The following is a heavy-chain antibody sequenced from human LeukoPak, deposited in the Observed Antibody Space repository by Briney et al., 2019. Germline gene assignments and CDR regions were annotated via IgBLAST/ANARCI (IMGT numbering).Heavy chain of an antibody. J-gene: IGHJ1*01. CDR2: IFTTGVT. V-gene: IGHV3-66*03. Sequence: GGSLRLSCDASGFSVSSDYMTWFRQAPGKGLEFVSVIFTTGVTNYPDSVKGRFFISRNSSKNMLYLQMTSLRPEDTAIYYCARDQGVTVTGWGQGTMVTVSS. CDR3: ARDQGVTVTG. D-gene: IGHD2/OR15-2a*01. CDR1: GFSVSSDY.